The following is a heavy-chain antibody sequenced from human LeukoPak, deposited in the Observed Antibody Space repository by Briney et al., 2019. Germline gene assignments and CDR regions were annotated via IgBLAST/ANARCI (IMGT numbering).Heavy chain of an antibody. CDR1: GGSISRGGYD. V-gene: IGHV4-31*03. J-gene: IGHJ4*02. Sequence: SETLSLTCTVSGGSISRGGYDWSWIRQHPGKGLEGIGYIYYRGSTYYKPSLKSRVTISVDTSKIQHSLKLSSVTAADTAVYSCARAPYGSGSYYKPRHQPIDCWGQGTMVTVCS. D-gene: IGHD3-10*01. CDR2: IYYRGST. CDR3: ARAPYGSGSYYKPRHQPIDC.